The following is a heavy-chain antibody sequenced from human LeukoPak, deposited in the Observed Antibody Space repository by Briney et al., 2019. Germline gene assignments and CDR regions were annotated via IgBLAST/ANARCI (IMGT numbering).Heavy chain of an antibody. J-gene: IGHJ4*02. D-gene: IGHD3-22*01. V-gene: IGHV4-39*07. CDR3: ARGYYDSSGYYYVSLYYFDY. Sequence: SETLSLTCTVSGGSISSSSYYWRWIRQPPGKGLEWIRSIYYSGSTYYNPSLKSRVTISVDTSKNQFSLQLSSVTAADTAVYYCARGYYDSSGYYYVSLYYFDYWGQGTLVTVSS. CDR1: GGSISSSSYY. CDR2: IYYSGST.